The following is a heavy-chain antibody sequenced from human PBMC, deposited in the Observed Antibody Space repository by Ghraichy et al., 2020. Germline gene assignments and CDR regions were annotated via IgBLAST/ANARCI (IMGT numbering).Heavy chain of an antibody. D-gene: IGHD6-19*01. V-gene: IGHV4-39*01. CDR3: ASRISVAAGWFDP. CDR2: IYYSGST. J-gene: IGHJ5*02. CDR1: GGSISNGNFY. Sequence: SQTLSLTCTVSGGSISNGNFYWGWIRQPPGKGLEWIGSIYYSGSTYYNPSLKSRVTISVDTSKNQFSLKLSSVTAADTAVYYCASRISVAAGWFDPWGQGTQVTVSS.